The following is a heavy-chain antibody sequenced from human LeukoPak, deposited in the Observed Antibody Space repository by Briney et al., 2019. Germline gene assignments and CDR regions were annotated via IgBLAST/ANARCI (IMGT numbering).Heavy chain of an antibody. CDR3: GYDSSGYTLDY. CDR1: GYTFTGHY. Sequence: ASVKVSCKASGYTFTGHYMHWVRQAPGQGLEWMGWIDPNSGGTNYAQNLQGRVTMTRDTSISTAYMELSSLTSDDTAVYYCGYDSSGYTLDYWGQGTLVTVSS. V-gene: IGHV1-2*02. D-gene: IGHD3-22*01. CDR2: IDPNSGGT. J-gene: IGHJ4*02.